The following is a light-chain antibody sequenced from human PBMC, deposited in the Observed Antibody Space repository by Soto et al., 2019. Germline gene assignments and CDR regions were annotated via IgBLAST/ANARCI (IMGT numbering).Light chain of an antibody. CDR1: QSLKNNY. Sequence: EIVLTQSPGTLSLSPGERATLSCRASQSLKNNYLGWYQQKPGQAPRLLIYGASNRATGIPDRFSGSGSGTDFTLTISSLEPEDFAVYYCQQRSKWVTFGRGTKVDI. J-gene: IGKJ4*01. CDR2: GAS. V-gene: IGKV3D-20*02. CDR3: QQRSKWVT.